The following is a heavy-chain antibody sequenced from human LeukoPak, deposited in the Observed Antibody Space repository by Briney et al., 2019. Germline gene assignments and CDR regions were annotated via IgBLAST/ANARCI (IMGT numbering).Heavy chain of an antibody. CDR2: INPSGGST. Sequence: ASVKVSCKASGYTFTSYYMHWVRQAPGQGLEWMGIINPSGGSTSYAQKFQGRVTMTRDMSTSTAYMELSSLRSEDTAVYYCARDAPSYYYGSGSLVWFDPWGQGTLVTVSS. CDR1: GYTFTSYY. D-gene: IGHD3-10*01. V-gene: IGHV1-46*01. J-gene: IGHJ5*02. CDR3: ARDAPSYYYGSGSLVWFDP.